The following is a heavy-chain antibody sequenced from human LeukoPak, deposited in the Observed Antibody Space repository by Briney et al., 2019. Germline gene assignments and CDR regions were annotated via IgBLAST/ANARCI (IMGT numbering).Heavy chain of an antibody. Sequence: GGSLRLSCAASGFTVSNYMNWIRQAPGKGLEWVSYISAGSDYIYYADSVKGRFTVSRDNAENSLYLQMNSLRAEDTAVYYCARGLHDSSGYLGDNFDYWGQGTPVTVSS. V-gene: IGHV3-21*01. CDR2: ISAGSDYI. CDR1: GFTVSNY. CDR3: ARGLHDSSGYLGDNFDY. J-gene: IGHJ4*02. D-gene: IGHD6-25*01.